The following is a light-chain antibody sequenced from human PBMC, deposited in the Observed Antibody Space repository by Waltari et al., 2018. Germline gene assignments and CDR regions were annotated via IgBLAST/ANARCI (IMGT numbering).Light chain of an antibody. J-gene: IGKJ4*01. CDR3: HLYGSART. Sequence: NVLTQSPGTLSLSPGESATLSCRASQSVNNNYLAWYQQQPGQAPRLLIYGVSSRATGIPDRFSGSGSGTDFTLTIGRLEPEDSAVYFCHLYGSARTFGGGTRVEIK. CDR1: QSVNNNY. V-gene: IGKV3-20*01. CDR2: GVS.